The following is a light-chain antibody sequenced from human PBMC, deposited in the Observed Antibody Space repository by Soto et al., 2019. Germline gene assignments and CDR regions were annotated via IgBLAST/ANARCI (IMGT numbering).Light chain of an antibody. Sequence: IQMTQSPPTLSASVGDRVTITCRASQSIANWLAWYQHKPGKAPKLLIYGASNLESGVPSRFSGSGSGTEFTLTITTLQPDDFATYYCQHYNSYGTFGQGTKVDTK. CDR3: QHYNSYGT. CDR2: GAS. V-gene: IGKV1-5*01. J-gene: IGKJ1*01. CDR1: QSIANW.